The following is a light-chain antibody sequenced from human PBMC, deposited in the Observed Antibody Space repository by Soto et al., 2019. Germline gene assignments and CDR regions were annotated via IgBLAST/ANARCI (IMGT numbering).Light chain of an antibody. CDR2: DAS. V-gene: IGKV3-11*01. J-gene: IGKJ1*01. CDR1: QSVSLS. CDR3: QERTGWPPWT. Sequence: EIVLTQSPATLSLSPGGRATLSCRVSQSVSLSLAWYQQKPGQAPRLLIYDASKRASGFPARFSGSGSGTDFTLTISSLEPEDFAVYYCQERTGWPPWTFGQGTKVDIK.